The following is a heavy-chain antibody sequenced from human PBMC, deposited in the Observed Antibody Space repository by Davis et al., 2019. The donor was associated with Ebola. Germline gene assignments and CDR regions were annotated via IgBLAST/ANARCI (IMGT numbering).Heavy chain of an antibody. CDR1: GGSFSGYY. D-gene: IGHD6-13*01. J-gene: IGHJ4*02. Sequence: GSLRLSCAVYGGSFSGYYWSWIRQPPGKGLEWIGEINHSGSTNYNPSLKSRVTISVDTSKNQFSLKLSSVTAADTAVYYCARHPPFVRTAAGTDYFDYWGQGTLVTVSS. V-gene: IGHV4-34*01. CDR2: INHSGST. CDR3: ARHPPFVRTAAGTDYFDY.